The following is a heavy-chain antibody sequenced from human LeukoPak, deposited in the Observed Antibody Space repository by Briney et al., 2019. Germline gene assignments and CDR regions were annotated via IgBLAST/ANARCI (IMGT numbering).Heavy chain of an antibody. J-gene: IGHJ4*02. Sequence: GGSLRLSCAASGFTVSSNYMSWVRQAPGKGLEWVSVIYSGGSTYYADSVKGRFTISRDNSKNTLYLQMNSLRAEDTAVYYCARGVRVVPAAIDYWGQGTLVTVSS. CDR1: GFTVSSNY. CDR3: ARGVRVVPAAIDY. V-gene: IGHV3-66*01. D-gene: IGHD2-2*01. CDR2: IYSGGST.